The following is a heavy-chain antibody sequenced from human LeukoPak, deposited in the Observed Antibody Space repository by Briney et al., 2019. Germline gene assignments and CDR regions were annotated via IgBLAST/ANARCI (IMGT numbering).Heavy chain of an antibody. V-gene: IGHV1-2*02. CDR1: GYTFTGYY. D-gene: IGHD5-24*01. CDR2: INPNSGST. CDR3: ARVMAVGGGGYNLRGSFDY. J-gene: IGHJ4*02. Sequence: ASVKVSCKASGYTFTGYYMHWVRQAPGQGLEWMGWINPNSGSTNYAQKFQGRVTMTRDTSISTAYMELSRLRSDDTAVYYCARVMAVGGGGYNLRGSFDYWGQGTLVTVSS.